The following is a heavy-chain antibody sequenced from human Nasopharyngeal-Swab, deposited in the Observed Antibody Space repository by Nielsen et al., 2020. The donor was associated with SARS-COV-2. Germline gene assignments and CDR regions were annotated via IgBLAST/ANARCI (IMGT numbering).Heavy chain of an antibody. D-gene: IGHD3-10*02. CDR2: IYYSGST. V-gene: IGHV4-39*07. Sequence: WIRQPPGKGLEWIGSIYYSGSTNYNPSLKSRVTISVDTSKNQFSLKLSSVTAADTAVYYCALFRELFPGGGMDVWGQGTTVTVSS. CDR3: ALFRELFPGGGMDV. J-gene: IGHJ6*02.